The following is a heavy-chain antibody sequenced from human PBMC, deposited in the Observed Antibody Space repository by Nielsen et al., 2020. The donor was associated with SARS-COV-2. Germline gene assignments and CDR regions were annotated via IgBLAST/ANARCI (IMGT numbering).Heavy chain of an antibody. J-gene: IGHJ3*02. D-gene: IGHD6-6*01. CDR1: GYSFTSYW. V-gene: IGHV5-51*01. CDR2: IYPGDSDT. CDR3: ARQGGSSSETDAFDI. Sequence: GGSLRLSCKGSGYSFTSYWIGWVRQMPGKGLEWMGIIYPGDSDTRYSPSFQGQVTISADKSISTAYLQWSSLKASDTAMYYCARQGGSSSETDAFDIWGHGTMVTVSS.